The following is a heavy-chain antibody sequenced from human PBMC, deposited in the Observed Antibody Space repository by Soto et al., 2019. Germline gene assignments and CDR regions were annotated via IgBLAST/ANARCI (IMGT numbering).Heavy chain of an antibody. J-gene: IGHJ5*02. CDR1: GFSLSNARMG. D-gene: IGHD2-15*01. V-gene: IGHV2-26*01. Sequence: QVTLKESGPVLVKPTEPLTLTCTVSGFSLSNARMGVSWIRQPPGKALEWLAHIFSNDEKSYSTSLKSRLTISKDTSKSQVVLTMTNMDPVDTATYYCARGYCSGGSCYWFDPWGQGTLVTVSS. CDR3: ARGYCSGGSCYWFDP. CDR2: IFSNDEK.